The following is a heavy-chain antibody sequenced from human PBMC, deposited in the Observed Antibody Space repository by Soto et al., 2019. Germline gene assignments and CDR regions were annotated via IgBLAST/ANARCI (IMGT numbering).Heavy chain of an antibody. CDR1: GGSISSYY. J-gene: IGHJ4*02. CDR3: ARWGIRGSSFDY. CDR2: IYYSGST. Sequence: SETLSLTCTVSGGSISSYYWSWIRQPPGKGLEWIGYIYYSGSTNYNPSLKSRVTISVDTSKNQFSLKLSSVTAADTAVYYCARWGIRGSSFDYWGQGTLVTVSS. V-gene: IGHV4-59*01. D-gene: IGHD3-10*01.